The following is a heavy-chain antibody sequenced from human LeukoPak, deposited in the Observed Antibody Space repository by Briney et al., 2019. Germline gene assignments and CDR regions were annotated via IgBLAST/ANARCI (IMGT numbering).Heavy chain of an antibody. Sequence: PSETLTLICTVSDGFDINSSYYWGWIRQPPGKGLEWIASIYYSGTTYYNPSLKSRATISLETSKRQFSLKLRSVSAADTAIFYCARTVGISSGGIAFDIWGQGTMVTVSS. CDR2: IYYSGTT. CDR3: ARTVGISSGGIAFDI. J-gene: IGHJ3*02. V-gene: IGHV4-39*07. CDR1: DGFDINSSYY. D-gene: IGHD1-14*01.